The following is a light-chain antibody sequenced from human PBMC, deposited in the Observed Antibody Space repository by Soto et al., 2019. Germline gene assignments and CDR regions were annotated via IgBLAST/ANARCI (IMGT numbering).Light chain of an antibody. V-gene: IGLV3-21*04. Sequence: SYELTQPPSVSVAPGKTANITCGGNNSGSKSVHWYQQKPGQAPVLVISYDTDRPSGIPERYSGSNSGNTATLTISRVEAGDEADYYWQVWDSSRDPVVFGGGTKVTVL. J-gene: IGLJ2*01. CDR1: NSGSKS. CDR3: QVWDSSRDPVV. CDR2: YDT.